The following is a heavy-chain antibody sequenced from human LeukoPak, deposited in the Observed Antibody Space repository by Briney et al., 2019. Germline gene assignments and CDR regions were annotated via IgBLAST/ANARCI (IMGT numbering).Heavy chain of an antibody. CDR1: GFTFSDRD. V-gene: IGHV3-72*01. D-gene: IGHD2/OR15-2a*01. Sequence: PGGSLTCSCSASGFTFSDRDWDGVRQAPGKGLEWVGRSRNKAKSHTTEYAASVKGRFTISRDNSNNSVWLQMNSLKTEDTAVYYCVLWSDFYYCLDVWGQGTPVTVSS. CDR3: VLWSDFYYCLDV. CDR2: SRNKAKSHTT. J-gene: IGHJ6*02.